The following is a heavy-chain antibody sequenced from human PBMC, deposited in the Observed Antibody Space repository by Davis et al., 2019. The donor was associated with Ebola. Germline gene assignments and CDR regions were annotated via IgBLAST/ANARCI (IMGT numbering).Heavy chain of an antibody. CDR1: GYSFTSYW. D-gene: IGHD3-3*01. CDR3: ARPPDHYDFWSDYYFDY. V-gene: IGHV5-51*01. CDR2: IYPGDSDT. J-gene: IGHJ4*02. Sequence: GESLKISCKGSGYSFTSYWIGWVRQMPGKGLEWMGIIYPGDSDTRYSPSFQGQVTISADKSISTAYLQWSSLKASDTAMYYCARPPDHYDFWSDYYFDYWGQGTLVTVSS.